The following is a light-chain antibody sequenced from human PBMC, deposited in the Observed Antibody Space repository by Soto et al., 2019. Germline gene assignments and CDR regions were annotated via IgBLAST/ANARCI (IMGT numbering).Light chain of an antibody. CDR2: DTD. CDR1: SSNIGNNY. Sequence: QSVLTQPPSVSAAPGQKVTISCSGSSSNIGNNYLSWYQQLPGTAPKLLIYDTDKRPSGIPDRFSGSKSGTSATLGITGLQTGDEADYHCATWDSSLSVVVFGGGTKLTVL. V-gene: IGLV1-51*01. CDR3: ATWDSSLSVVV. J-gene: IGLJ2*01.